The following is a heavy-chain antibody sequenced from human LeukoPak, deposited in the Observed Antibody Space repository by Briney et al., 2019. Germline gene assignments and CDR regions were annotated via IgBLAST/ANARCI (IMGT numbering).Heavy chain of an antibody. CDR2: IYHSGST. J-gene: IGHJ4*02. CDR1: GGSISSGGYY. Sequence: SETLSLTCTVSGGSISSGGYYWSWIRQPPGKGLEWIGYIYHSGSTYYNPSLKSRVTISVDRSKNQFSLKLSSVTAADTAVYYCVRGEVFDYWGQGTLVAVSS. D-gene: IGHD3-16*01. CDR3: VRGEVFDY. V-gene: IGHV4-30-2*01.